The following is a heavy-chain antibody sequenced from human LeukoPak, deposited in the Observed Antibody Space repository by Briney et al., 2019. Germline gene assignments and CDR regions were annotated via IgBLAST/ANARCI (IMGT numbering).Heavy chain of an antibody. V-gene: IGHV4-4*07. Sequence: SETLSLTCTVSGGSISGYYWSWIRQPAGKGLEWIGRIYTSGSTDYNPSLRSRVTLSVDTSKNQFSLKLSSVTAADTAVYYCARELGCSGTSCGLHYYYYMDVWGKGTTVTVSS. D-gene: IGHD2-2*01. CDR1: GGSISGYY. J-gene: IGHJ6*03. CDR3: ARELGCSGTSCGLHYYYYMDV. CDR2: IYTSGST.